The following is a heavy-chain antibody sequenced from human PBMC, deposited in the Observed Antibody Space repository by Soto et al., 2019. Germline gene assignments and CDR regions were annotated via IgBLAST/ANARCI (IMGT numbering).Heavy chain of an antibody. CDR3: TTDLSPYIVVVQAAGMDV. V-gene: IGHV3-15*01. J-gene: IGHJ6*02. CDR2: IKSKTDGGTT. CDR1: GFTFSNAW. D-gene: IGHD2-2*01. Sequence: LSLSCAASGFTFSNAWMSWVRQAPGKGLEWVGRIKSKTDGGTTDYAAPVKGRFTISRDDSKNTLYLQMNSLKTEDTAVYYCTTDLSPYIVVVQAAGMDVWGQGTTGTGSS.